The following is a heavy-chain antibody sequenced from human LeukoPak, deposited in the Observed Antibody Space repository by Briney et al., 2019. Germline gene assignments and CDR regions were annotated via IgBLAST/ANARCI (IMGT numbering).Heavy chain of an antibody. CDR3: ARQKQSHGNFDY. CDR2: LGIAGDT. CDR1: GFTVSSYA. Sequence: GGSLRLSCAASGFTVSSYAMHWVRQPIGKGLEWVSALGIAGDTFYPGSVKGRFTISRENAKNSLYLQMNSLRAEDAAMYYCARQKQSHGNFDYWGQGTLVTVSS. D-gene: IGHD1-26*01. V-gene: IGHV3-13*01. J-gene: IGHJ4*02.